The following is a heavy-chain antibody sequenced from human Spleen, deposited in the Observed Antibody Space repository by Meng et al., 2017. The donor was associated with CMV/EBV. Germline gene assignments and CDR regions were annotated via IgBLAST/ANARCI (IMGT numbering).Heavy chain of an antibody. CDR3: AREGLGSYFEY. J-gene: IGHJ4*02. Sequence: GSLRLSCTVSGGSISGYYWSWIRQPPGKGLEWVGYIYYSGSTNYNPSLKSRVTISVDTSNNQFSLKLSSVTAADTAVYYCAREGLGSYFEYWGQGTLVTVSS. D-gene: IGHD3/OR15-3a*01. CDR2: IYYSGST. CDR1: GGSISGYY. V-gene: IGHV4-59*01.